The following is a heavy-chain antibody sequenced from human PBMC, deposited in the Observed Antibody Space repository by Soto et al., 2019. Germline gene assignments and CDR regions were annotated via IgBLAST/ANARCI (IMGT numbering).Heavy chain of an antibody. CDR3: ARTLGYCTNGVCYPRWFDP. V-gene: IGHV4-59*01. Sequence: CTVSGGSISSYYWSWIRQPPGKGLEWIGYIYYSGSTNYNPSLKSRVTISVDTSKNQFSLKLSSVTAADTAVYYCARTLGYCTNGVCYPRWFDPWGQGTLVTVS. CDR2: IYYSGST. J-gene: IGHJ5*02. CDR1: GGSISSYY. D-gene: IGHD2-8*01.